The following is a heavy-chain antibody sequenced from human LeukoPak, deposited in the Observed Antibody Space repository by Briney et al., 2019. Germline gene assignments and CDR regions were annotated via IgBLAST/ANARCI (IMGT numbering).Heavy chain of an antibody. CDR1: GFTFSSYA. CDR3: ARDSDSSGWGQDYFDY. CDR2: ISSNGGST. V-gene: IGHV3-64*01. J-gene: IGHJ4*02. Sequence: PGRSLRLSCAASGFTFSSYAMHWVRQAPGKGLEYVSTISSNGGSTYYANSVKGRFTISRDNSKNTLYLQMGSLRAEDMAVYYCARDSDSSGWGQDYFDYWGQGTLVTVSS. D-gene: IGHD6-19*01.